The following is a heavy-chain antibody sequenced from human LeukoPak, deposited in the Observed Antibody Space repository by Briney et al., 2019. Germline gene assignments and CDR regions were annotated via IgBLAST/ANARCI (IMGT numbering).Heavy chain of an antibody. CDR2: ISGSGGST. CDR1: GFTFSSYA. J-gene: IGHJ4*02. D-gene: IGHD3-10*02. Sequence: PGGSLRLSCAASGFTFSSYAMSWVRQAPGKGLEWVSAISGSGGSTYYADSVKGRFAISRDNSKNALYLQMNSLRAEDTAVYYCAKDYFRGVDHSDYWGQGTLVTVSS. CDR3: AKDYFRGVDHSDY. V-gene: IGHV3-23*01.